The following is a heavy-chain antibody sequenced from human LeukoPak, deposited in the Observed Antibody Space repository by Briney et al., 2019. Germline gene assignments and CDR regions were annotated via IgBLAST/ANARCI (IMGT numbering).Heavy chain of an antibody. CDR3: ATQRGKLLWFGETSPYYFDY. Sequence: PGGSLRLSCAASGFTFSSYAMSWVRQAPGKGLEWVSAISGSGGSTYYADSVKGRFTISRDNSKNTLYLQMNSLRAEDTAVYYCATQRGKLLWFGETSPYYFDYWGQGTLVTVSS. J-gene: IGHJ4*02. CDR2: ISGSGGST. D-gene: IGHD3-10*01. V-gene: IGHV3-23*01. CDR1: GFTFSSYA.